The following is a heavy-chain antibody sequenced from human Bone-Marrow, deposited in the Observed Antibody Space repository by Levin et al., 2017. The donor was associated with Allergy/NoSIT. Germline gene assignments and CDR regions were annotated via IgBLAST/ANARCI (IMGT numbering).Heavy chain of an antibody. CDR3: AKDMGYVYAHSFDY. J-gene: IGHJ4*02. Sequence: RPGGSLRLSCAASGFTFDDYTIHWVRQVPGKGLEWVSSINWNGDNIAYGDSVEGRFTISRDNARNSLYLQMNNLRPEDTALYYCAKDMGYVYAHSFDYWGRGTRVTVSS. CDR2: INWNGDNI. D-gene: IGHD5-12*01. CDR1: GFTFDDYT. V-gene: IGHV3-9*01.